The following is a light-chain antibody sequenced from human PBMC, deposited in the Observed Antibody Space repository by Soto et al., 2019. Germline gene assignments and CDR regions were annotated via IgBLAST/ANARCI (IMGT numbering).Light chain of an antibody. V-gene: IGLV2-14*01. CDR3: LSYTGTSTRV. CDR2: EVN. Sequence: QSALTQPASVSGSPGQSITISCTGSNNDIGGYDYVSWYQQHPGRAPKVIIFEVNNRASGVSSRFSGSKSGNTASLTISGLRAEDEADYYCLSYTGTSTRVFGTGTKLTVL. CDR1: NNDIGGYDY. J-gene: IGLJ1*01.